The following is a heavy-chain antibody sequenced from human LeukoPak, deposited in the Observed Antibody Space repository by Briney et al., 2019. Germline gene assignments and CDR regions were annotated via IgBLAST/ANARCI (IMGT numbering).Heavy chain of an antibody. Sequence: PGGSLRLSCAASGFTVSSNYMSWVRQAPGKGLEWVSVIYSGGSTYYADSVKGRFTISRDNSKNTLYLQMDSLRAEDTAVYYSAREPPSQGITGTTVYWGQGTLVTVSS. J-gene: IGHJ4*02. CDR2: IYSGGST. CDR3: AREPPSQGITGTTVY. V-gene: IGHV3-66*02. CDR1: GFTVSSNY. D-gene: IGHD1-7*01.